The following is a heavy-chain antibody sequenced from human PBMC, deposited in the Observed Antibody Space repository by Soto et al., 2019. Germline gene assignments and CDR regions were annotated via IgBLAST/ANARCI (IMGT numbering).Heavy chain of an antibody. J-gene: IGHJ5*02. CDR3: AKEAEGTFDP. CDR2: ISGSGGST. D-gene: IGHD6-25*01. Sequence: PGGSLRLSCAASGFTFSSYAMSWVRQAPGKGLEWRSAISGSGGSTYYADSVKGRVPISRDNSKNRLYRQMNSLRAEGTAVYYCAKEAEGTFDPWGQGTLVTVSS. V-gene: IGHV3-23*01. CDR1: GFTFSSYA.